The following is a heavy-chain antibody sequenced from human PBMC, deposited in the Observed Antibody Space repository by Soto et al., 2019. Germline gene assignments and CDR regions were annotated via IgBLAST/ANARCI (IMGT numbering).Heavy chain of an antibody. CDR3: AIFCSSTSCYRQWDY. Sequence: SETLSLTCTVSRGSITSYYWSWIRQSPGKGLEWIGYIYYSGTTNYNPSLKSRVTISVDTSKNQFSLNLSSVTAADTAVYYCAIFCSSTSCYRQWDYWGHGTLSTSPQ. V-gene: IGHV4-59*12. D-gene: IGHD2-2*01. CDR2: IYYSGTT. CDR1: RGSITSYY. J-gene: IGHJ4*01.